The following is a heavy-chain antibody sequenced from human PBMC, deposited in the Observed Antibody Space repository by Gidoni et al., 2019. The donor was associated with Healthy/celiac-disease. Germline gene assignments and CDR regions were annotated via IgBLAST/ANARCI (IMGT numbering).Heavy chain of an antibody. V-gene: IGHV3-23*01. Sequence: EVQLLESGGCLVQPGGSLRLSCAASGFTFSSYAMSWVRQAPGKGLEWVLAISGSGGSTYYADSVKGRFTISRDNSKNTLYLQMNSLRAEDTAVYYCAKVNQLPEGAFDIWGQGTMVTVSS. CDR1: GFTFSSYA. J-gene: IGHJ3*02. CDR3: AKVNQLPEGAFDI. D-gene: IGHD2-2*01. CDR2: ISGSGGST.